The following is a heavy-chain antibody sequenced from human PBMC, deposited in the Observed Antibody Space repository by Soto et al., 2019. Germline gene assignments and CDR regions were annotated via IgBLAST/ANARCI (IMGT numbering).Heavy chain of an antibody. CDR1: GYTFTSYY. D-gene: IGHD3-16*02. CDR3: ARGPFFLITFGGVIFDMAWCVP. V-gene: IGHV1-46*03. CDR2: INPSGGST. Sequence: ASVKVSCKASGYTFTSYYMHWVRQAPGQGLEWMGIINPSGGSTSYAQKFQGRVTMTRDTSTSTVYMELSSLRSEDTAVYYCARGPFFLITFGGVIFDMAWCVPGGPGTRVT. J-gene: IGHJ5*02.